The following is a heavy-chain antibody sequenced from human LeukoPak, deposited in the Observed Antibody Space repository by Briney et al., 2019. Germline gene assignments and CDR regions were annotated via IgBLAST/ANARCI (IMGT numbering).Heavy chain of an antibody. J-gene: IGHJ4*02. CDR3: AKGGWELPRTLDY. CDR1: GFTFSSYA. D-gene: IGHD1-26*01. Sequence: GGSLRLSCAASGFTFSSYAMSWVRQAPGKGLEWVSAISGSGGSTYYADSVKGRFTISRDNSKNTLYLQMNSLRAGDTAVYYCAKGGWELPRTLDYWGQGTLVTVSS. CDR2: ISGSGGST. V-gene: IGHV3-23*01.